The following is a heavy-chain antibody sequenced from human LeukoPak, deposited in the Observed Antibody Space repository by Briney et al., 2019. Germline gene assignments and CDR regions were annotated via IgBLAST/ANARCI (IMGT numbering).Heavy chain of an antibody. CDR3: ARGFCTGSTCYHYWYFDL. J-gene: IGHJ2*01. D-gene: IGHD1-14*01. CDR1: GGTFSSFA. V-gene: IGHV1-69*05. Sequence: ASVKVSCKASGGTFSSFAINWLRQAPGQGLEWVGGIIPSFGTTNHAQRFRERVTISTDDSTGTAYMEMRSLTSVDTATYYCARGFCTGSTCYHYWYFDLWGRGTLVTVSA. CDR2: IIPSFGTT.